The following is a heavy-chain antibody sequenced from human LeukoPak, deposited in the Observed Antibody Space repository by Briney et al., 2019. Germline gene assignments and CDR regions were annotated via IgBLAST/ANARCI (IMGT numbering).Heavy chain of an antibody. J-gene: IGHJ4*02. V-gene: IGHV1-2*04. CDR3: ARDRDSIGGSYPYFDY. Sequence: ASVKVSCKASGYTFTGYYMHWVRQAPGQGLEWMGWINPNSGGTNYAQKFQGWVTMTRDTSISTAYMELSRLRSDDTAVYYCARDRDSIGGSYPYFDYWGQGTLVTVSS. D-gene: IGHD1-26*01. CDR1: GYTFTGYY. CDR2: INPNSGGT.